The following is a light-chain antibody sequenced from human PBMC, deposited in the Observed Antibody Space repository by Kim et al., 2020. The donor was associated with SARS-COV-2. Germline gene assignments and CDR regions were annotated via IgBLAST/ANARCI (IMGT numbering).Light chain of an antibody. CDR3: QQYDDWPLT. CDR1: QNVSSN. Sequence: VSPSGSVTHSCRASQNVSSNLAWYQQKPGQAPRLLIYGASTRATGIPARFSGSGSGTEFTLTISSLQSEDFAVYYCQQYDDWPLTFGGGTKVDIK. CDR2: GAS. J-gene: IGKJ4*01. V-gene: IGKV3-15*01.